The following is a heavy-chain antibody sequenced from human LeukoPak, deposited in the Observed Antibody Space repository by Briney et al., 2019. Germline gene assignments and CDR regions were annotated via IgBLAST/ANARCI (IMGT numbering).Heavy chain of an antibody. V-gene: IGHV1-2*02. D-gene: IGHD3-3*01. J-gene: IGHJ4*02. CDR2: MNPNSGDT. CDR1: GYTFTAYY. CDR3: AKQYDFWSGPDY. Sequence: ASVKVSCKASGYTFTAYYMHWVRQAPGQGLEWMGWMNPNSGDTNYAQNFRGRVTMTRDMSISTAYMELNSLRSDDTAVYYCAKQYDFWSGPDYWGQGTLVTVSS.